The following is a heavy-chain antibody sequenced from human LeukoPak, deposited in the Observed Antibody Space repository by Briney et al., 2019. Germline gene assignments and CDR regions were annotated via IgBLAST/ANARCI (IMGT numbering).Heavy chain of an antibody. CDR3: ARGRGSCSGGTCYVDF. V-gene: IGHV3-48*01. CDR2: ISNSGSTI. CDR1: GFTFSSYI. D-gene: IGHD2-15*01. Sequence: GGSLRLSCAASGFTFSSYIMNWVRQAPGEGLEWRSYISNSGSTIYYADSVKGRFSISRDNAKNSLWLQMSSLRAEDTAVYYCARGRGSCSGGTCYVDFWGQGTLVTVSS. J-gene: IGHJ4*02.